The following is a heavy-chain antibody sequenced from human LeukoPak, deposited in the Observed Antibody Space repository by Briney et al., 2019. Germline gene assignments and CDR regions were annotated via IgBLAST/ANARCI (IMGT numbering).Heavy chain of an antibody. CDR1: GDSISGSDDF. CDR3: ARLGHLAAKVFDF. D-gene: IGHD1-26*01. J-gene: IGHJ4*02. V-gene: IGHV4-61*02. Sequence: SETLSLTCTVSGDSISGSDDFWSWIRQPAGKELEWIGRIYPSGNTKYSPSLKSRVSMSIDTSKNQFSLLLTSVTAADTGVYYCARLGHLAAKVFDFWGQGTLVTVSS. CDR2: IYPSGNT.